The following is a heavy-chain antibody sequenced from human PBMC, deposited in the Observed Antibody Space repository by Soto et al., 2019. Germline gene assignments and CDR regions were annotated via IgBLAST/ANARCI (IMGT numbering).Heavy chain of an antibody. J-gene: IGHJ5*02. CDR2: IYYSGST. V-gene: IGHV4-39*01. Sequence: SETLSLTCTVSGGSISSSSYYWGWIRQPPGKGLEWIGSIYYSGSTYYNPSLKSRVTISVDTSKNQFSLKLSSVIAADTAVHYCASGQQLVHIDWFDPWGQGTLVTVSS. CDR3: ASGQQLVHIDWFDP. CDR1: GGSISSSSYY. D-gene: IGHD6-13*01.